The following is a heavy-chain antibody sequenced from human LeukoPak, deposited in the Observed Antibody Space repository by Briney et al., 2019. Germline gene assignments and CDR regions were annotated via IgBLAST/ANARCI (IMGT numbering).Heavy chain of an antibody. CDR2: IKQDGSEK. J-gene: IGHJ6*02. V-gene: IGHV3-7*04. D-gene: IGHD3-9*01. CDR1: GFSFNNYW. Sequence: GGSLRLSCAASGFSFNNYWMIWLRQAPGKGLEWVANIKQDGSEKYYVDSVKGRFTMSRDNAKKLLYLQMNSLRDEDTAVYYCARDEADLDILTGYYEHYGMDVWGQGTTVTVSS. CDR3: ARDEADLDILTGYYEHYGMDV.